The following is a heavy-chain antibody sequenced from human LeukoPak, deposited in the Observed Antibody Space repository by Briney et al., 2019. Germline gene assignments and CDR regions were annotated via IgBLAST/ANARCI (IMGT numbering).Heavy chain of an antibody. CDR3: TSWGDTTAEYFQR. Sequence: GGSLRLSCGASRFTFSNYWMSWARQAPGKGLEWVANIKEDGSEKDYVDSVKGRFTISRDNAKNSLYLQMNSLRVEDTAVYYCTSWGDTTAEYFQRWGQGTLVTVSS. J-gene: IGHJ1*01. D-gene: IGHD2-21*02. CDR2: IKEDGSEK. V-gene: IGHV3-7*03. CDR1: RFTFSNYW.